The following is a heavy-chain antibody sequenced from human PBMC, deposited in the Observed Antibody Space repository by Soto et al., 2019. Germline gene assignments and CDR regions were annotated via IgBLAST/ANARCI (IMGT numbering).Heavy chain of an antibody. CDR1: GDSISSNSAA. V-gene: IGHV6-1*01. D-gene: IGHD4-4*01. J-gene: IGHJ4*02. CDR2: TYYRSRWYH. Sequence: SQTLSLTRAISGDSISSNSAAWNWIRQSPSRGFEWLGRTYYRSRWYHDYAVSVKSRIIINPDTSKNQVSLQLNSVTPDDTAVYYCASYRYDYWGQGTVVTVSS. CDR3: ASYRYDY.